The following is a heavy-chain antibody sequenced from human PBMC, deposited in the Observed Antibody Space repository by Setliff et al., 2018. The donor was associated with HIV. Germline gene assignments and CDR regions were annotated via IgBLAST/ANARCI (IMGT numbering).Heavy chain of an antibody. J-gene: IGHJ3*02. D-gene: IGHD2-15*01. Sequence: PSETLSLTCTVSGGSISTYYWSWIRQPPGKGLEWIGYIYTSGSTNYNPSLKTRVTMSVDTSKNQFSLRLTSVTAADTAVYYCAREHCSGGSCNGFDIWGQGTMVTVSS. V-gene: IGHV4-4*09. CDR3: AREHCSGGSCNGFDI. CDR2: IYTSGST. CDR1: GGSISTYY.